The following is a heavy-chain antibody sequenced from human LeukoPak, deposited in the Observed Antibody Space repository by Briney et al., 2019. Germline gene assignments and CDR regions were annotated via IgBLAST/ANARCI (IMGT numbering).Heavy chain of an antibody. CDR2: ITSSSTYT. Sequence: PGGSLRLSCAASGFSFSSYNMNWVRQTPGKGLEWVSSITSSSTYTFYADSVEGRFTISRDNARNSLYLQMNSLRAEDTAVYYCARAHCSGGSCLSVWGQGTLVTVSS. J-gene: IGHJ4*02. D-gene: IGHD2-15*01. V-gene: IGHV3-21*01. CDR3: ARAHCSGGSCLSV. CDR1: GFSFSSYN.